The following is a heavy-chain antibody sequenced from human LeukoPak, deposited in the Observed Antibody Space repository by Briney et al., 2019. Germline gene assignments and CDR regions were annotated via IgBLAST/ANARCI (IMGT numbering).Heavy chain of an antibody. D-gene: IGHD6-13*01. J-gene: IGHJ4*02. V-gene: IGHV3-48*03. CDR2: ISSSGSTI. CDR1: GFTFSSYE. CDR3: ARALGFGRKGAAAGTVGGYYFDY. Sequence: GGSLRHSCAASGFTFSSYEMNWVRQAPGKGLEWVSYISSSGSTIYYADSVKGRFTISRDNAKNSLYLQMNSLRAEDTAVYYCARALGFGRKGAAAGTVGGYYFDYWGQGTLVTVSS.